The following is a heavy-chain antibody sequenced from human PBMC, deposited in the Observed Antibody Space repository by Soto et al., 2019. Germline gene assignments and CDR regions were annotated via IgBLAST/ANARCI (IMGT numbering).Heavy chain of an antibody. CDR3: ARGITGTINCFDH. Sequence: QVQLVQSGAEVKKPGSSVKVSCKASGGTFSSYAISWVRQAPGQGLEGMGGIIPIFGTANYAQKSQSRVTITADESTSTAYMELSSLRSEDTAVYYCARGITGTINCFDHWGQGTLVTVSS. J-gene: IGHJ5*02. D-gene: IGHD1-20*01. CDR1: GGTFSSYA. CDR2: IIPIFGTA. V-gene: IGHV1-69*12.